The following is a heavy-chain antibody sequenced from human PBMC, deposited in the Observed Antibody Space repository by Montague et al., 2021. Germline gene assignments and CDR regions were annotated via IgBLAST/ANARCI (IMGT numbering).Heavy chain of an antibody. V-gene: IGHV4-59*04. D-gene: IGHD6-25*01. CDR1: SGSFSSYS. CDR2: LYHSGNT. CDR3: ARSGRRMDLYDFDY. J-gene: IGHJ4*02. Sequence: SETLSLTCIVSSGSFSSYSWAWIRQPPGKALEWIGQLYHSGNTYYNPSLHSRLTLSLDTSRNQFFLSLTSVTAADTAVYYCARSGRRMDLYDFDYWGQGTLVTVSS.